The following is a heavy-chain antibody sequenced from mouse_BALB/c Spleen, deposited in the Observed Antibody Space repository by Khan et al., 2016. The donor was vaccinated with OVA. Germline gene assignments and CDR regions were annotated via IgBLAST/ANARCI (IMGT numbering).Heavy chain of an antibody. CDR3: ARGGWDVFAY. Sequence: QVQLQQSGPELVKPGASVKMSCKASGYIFTDHVMNWVKQRTGQGLEWIGQIYPGSDSTYYNEKFKDKATLTADRSSSTAYMQLNSLTSEDSAVYCWARGGWDVFAYWGLGTLVTVSA. J-gene: IGHJ3*01. CDR2: IYPGSDST. D-gene: IGHD4-1*01. V-gene: IGHV1-77*01. CDR1: GYIFTDHV.